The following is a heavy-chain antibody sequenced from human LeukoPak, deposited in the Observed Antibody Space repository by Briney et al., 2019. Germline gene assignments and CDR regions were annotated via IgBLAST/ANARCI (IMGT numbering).Heavy chain of an antibody. D-gene: IGHD5-18*01. CDR1: GYTFTGYY. J-gene: IGHJ4*02. CDR3: ARQGVFGGYNYGYGY. Sequence: ASVKVSCKASGYTFTGYYLHWVRQAPGEGLEWMGWINSNSGGTNYAQKFQGRVTMTRDTSISTAYMELSGLRSDDTAVYYCARQGVFGGYNYGYGYWGQGTLVTVSS. V-gene: IGHV1-2*02. CDR2: INSNSGGT.